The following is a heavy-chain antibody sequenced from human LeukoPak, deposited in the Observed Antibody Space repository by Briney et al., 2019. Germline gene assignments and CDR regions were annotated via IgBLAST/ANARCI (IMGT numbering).Heavy chain of an antibody. Sequence: SETLSLTCTVSTYSISSGYYWGWIRQPPGKGLEWIGEINHSGITNYNPSLKSRVTISIDTSKSQFSLKLNSVTAADTAVYYCSRGLSDVYWGQGTLVTVSS. CDR1: TYSISSGYY. CDR2: INHSGIT. V-gene: IGHV4-38-2*02. J-gene: IGHJ4*02. CDR3: SRGLSDVY.